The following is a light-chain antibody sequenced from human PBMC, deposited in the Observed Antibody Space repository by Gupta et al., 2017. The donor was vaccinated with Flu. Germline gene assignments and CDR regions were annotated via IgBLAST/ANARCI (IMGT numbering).Light chain of an antibody. CDR2: WGS. J-gene: IGKJ1*01. CDR1: QSLLHSNGYNY. V-gene: IGKV2-28*01. Sequence: EIVMTQSPLSMPFTPGEPAPISCRSSQSLLHSNGYNYLDWYLQKPGQSPQLLIYWGSNRASGVTDRFSGSGSGTDFTVKISRVEGEDVGVYYCMQALQRGAFGQGTKVEIK. CDR3: MQALQRGA.